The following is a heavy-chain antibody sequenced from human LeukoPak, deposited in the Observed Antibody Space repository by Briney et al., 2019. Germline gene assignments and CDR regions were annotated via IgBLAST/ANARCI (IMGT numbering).Heavy chain of an antibody. CDR2: VYYSGST. V-gene: IGHV4-59*01. CDR1: GGSISTYY. Sequence: PSETLSLTCTVSGGSISTYYWSWIRQPPGKGLEWIGYVYYSGSTNYNPSLRSRVTISVDTSKNQFSLRLSSVTAADTAVYYCARTPGYLDYWGQGTLVTVSS. CDR3: ARTPGYLDY. J-gene: IGHJ4*02. D-gene: IGHD6-13*01.